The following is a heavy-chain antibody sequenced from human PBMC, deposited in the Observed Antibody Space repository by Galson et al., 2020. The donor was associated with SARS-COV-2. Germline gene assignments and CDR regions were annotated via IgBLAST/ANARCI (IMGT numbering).Heavy chain of an antibody. D-gene: IGHD3-10*01. Sequence: SSETLSLTCTVSGASISSYYWSWIRQPPGKGLEWIGFMHYNGRTDYNPALKGRVTISIDTSKNQFSLKLTSVTAADTAVYFCARDFGGELAHWGQGTLVTVSS. CDR1: GASISSYY. J-gene: IGHJ4*02. CDR2: MHYNGRT. V-gene: IGHV4-59*01. CDR3: ARDFGGELAH.